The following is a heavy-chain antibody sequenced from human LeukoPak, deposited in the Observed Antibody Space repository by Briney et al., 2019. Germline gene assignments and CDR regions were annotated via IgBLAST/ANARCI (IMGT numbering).Heavy chain of an antibody. D-gene: IGHD4-17*01. J-gene: IGHJ4*02. V-gene: IGHV3-30*04. CDR3: ASRHYDFGYY. CDR2: ISYHGKDQ. CDR1: GFIFSNYA. Sequence: PGGSLRLSCAASGFIFSNYAMHWVRQAPGKGLDWVAVISYHGKDQYYADSVKGRFTISRDYSKNTLDLQMNSLRTEDTAIYYCASRHYDFGYYWGQGTLVTVSS.